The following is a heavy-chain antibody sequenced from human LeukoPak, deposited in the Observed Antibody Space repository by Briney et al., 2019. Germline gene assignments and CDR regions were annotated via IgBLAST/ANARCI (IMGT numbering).Heavy chain of an antibody. CDR1: GYSFTGSA. D-gene: IGHD4-17*01. Sequence: GASVKVSCKASGYSFTGSAMNWVRQAPGQGIEWMGWINTNTGNPTYAQGFTGRFVFSLDTSVSTAYIQISSLKTEDTAVYFCARSQTYGDHPPFDYWGQGTLVTVSS. J-gene: IGHJ4*02. CDR2: INTNTGNP. CDR3: ARSQTYGDHPPFDY. V-gene: IGHV7-4-1*02.